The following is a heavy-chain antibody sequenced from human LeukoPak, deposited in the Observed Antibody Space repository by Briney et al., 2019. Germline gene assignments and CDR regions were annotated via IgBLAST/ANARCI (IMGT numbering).Heavy chain of an antibody. Sequence: PGGSLRLSCVASGFTFSSYAMSWVRQVPGKGLEWVSTISASGGSTYYADSVKGRFTSSRDNSENTLYLQMNSLRADDTAVYYCAKSERDGDYGNDWGQGTLVTVSS. J-gene: IGHJ4*02. CDR1: GFTFSSYA. CDR2: ISASGGST. CDR3: AKSERDGDYGND. D-gene: IGHD4-17*01. V-gene: IGHV3-23*01.